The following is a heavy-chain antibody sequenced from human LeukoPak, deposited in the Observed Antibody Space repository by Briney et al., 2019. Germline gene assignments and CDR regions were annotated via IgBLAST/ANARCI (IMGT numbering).Heavy chain of an antibody. J-gene: IGHJ4*02. D-gene: IGHD2/OR15-2a*01. Sequence: GGSLRLSCGASGFTFSSYAMSWVRQAPGKGLEWVSSISGSGDSTYYADSVKGRFTISRDNSKNTLFLQMNSLRAEDTAVYYCSKGLSPDYWGQGTLVTVSS. CDR1: GFTFSSYA. V-gene: IGHV3-23*01. CDR3: SKGLSPDY. CDR2: ISGSGDST.